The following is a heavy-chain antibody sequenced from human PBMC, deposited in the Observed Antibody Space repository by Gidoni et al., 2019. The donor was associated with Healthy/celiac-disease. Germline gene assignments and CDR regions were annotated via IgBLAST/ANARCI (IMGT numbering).Heavy chain of an antibody. J-gene: IGHJ4*02. CDR2: INHIGST. Sequence: QVQLQQWGAGLLKPSETLSLTCAVYGGSFSGYYWSWIRQPPGKGLEWIGEINHIGSTNYNPSLKRRVTISVDTSKNQFSLKLSSVTAADTAVYYCAGSRAPGYWGQGTLVTVSS. D-gene: IGHD6-13*01. CDR1: GGSFSGYY. V-gene: IGHV4-34*01. CDR3: AGSRAPGY.